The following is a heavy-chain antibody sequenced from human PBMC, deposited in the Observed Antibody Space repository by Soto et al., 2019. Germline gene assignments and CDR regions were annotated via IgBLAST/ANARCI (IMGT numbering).Heavy chain of an antibody. CDR3: ARMATFGSLNWFDP. D-gene: IGHD3-16*01. CDR1: GYIFTNHD. CDR2: MNPGSGDT. V-gene: IGHV1-8*01. J-gene: IGHJ5*02. Sequence: ASVKLSCKDSGYIFTNHDVRWVRQATGQGLEWMGWMNPGSGDTGYAQKFQGRVTMTRDISIATAYMELSSLRSDDTAIYYCARMATFGSLNWFDPWGQGTLVTVSS.